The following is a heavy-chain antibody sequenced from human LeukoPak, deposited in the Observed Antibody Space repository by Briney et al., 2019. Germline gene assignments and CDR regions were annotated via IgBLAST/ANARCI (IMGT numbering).Heavy chain of an antibody. CDR2: FDPEDGET. Sequence: ASVKVSCKVSGYTLTELSMHWVRQAPGKGLEWMGGFDPEDGETIYAQKFQGRVTMTEDTSTDTAYMELSSLRSEDTAVYYCATMTTDLKNCGGDCYHFDYWGQGTLATVSS. CDR3: ATMTTDLKNCGGDCYHFDY. D-gene: IGHD2-21*02. CDR1: GYTLTELS. V-gene: IGHV1-24*01. J-gene: IGHJ4*02.